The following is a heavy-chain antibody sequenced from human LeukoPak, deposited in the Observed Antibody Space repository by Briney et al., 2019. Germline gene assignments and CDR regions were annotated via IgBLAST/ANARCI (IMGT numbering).Heavy chain of an antibody. CDR2: ISSSKNYI. Sequence: GGSLRLSCAASGFTFSSYSINWVRQAPGKGLEWVSSISSSKNYIYYADSVKGRFTISRDNAKNSLYLQMNSLRAEDTAVYYCARDMSSGWYSNFDYWGQGTLVTVSS. D-gene: IGHD6-19*01. J-gene: IGHJ4*02. V-gene: IGHV3-21*01. CDR3: ARDMSSGWYSNFDY. CDR1: GFTFSSYS.